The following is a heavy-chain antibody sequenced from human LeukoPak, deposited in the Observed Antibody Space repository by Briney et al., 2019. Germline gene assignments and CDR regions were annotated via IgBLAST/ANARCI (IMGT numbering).Heavy chain of an antibody. CDR1: GGSISSSSYY. CDR2: VYYSGST. V-gene: IGHV4-61*05. D-gene: IGHD5-12*01. J-gene: IGHJ4*02. Sequence: SETLSLTCTVSGGSISSSSYYWGWIRQPPGKGLEWIGYVYYSGSTNYNPSLKSRVTISVDTSKNQFSLKLRSVTAADTAVYYCARIEYSGYDFRGGADYWGQGNLVTVSS. CDR3: ARIEYSGYDFRGGADY.